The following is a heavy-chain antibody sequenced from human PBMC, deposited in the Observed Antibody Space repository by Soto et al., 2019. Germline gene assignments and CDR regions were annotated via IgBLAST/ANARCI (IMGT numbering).Heavy chain of an antibody. CDR3: ARWPLLLVSTANYRMDV. Sequence: LRLSCAASDLSVSAAYMAWVRQAPGKGLEWVSVLLSGGATYYADSVKGRFTISRDISENTVYLQMRSLRVEDTAVYYCARWPLLLVSTANYRMDVWGHGTTVTVSS. V-gene: IGHV3-53*01. CDR1: DLSVSAAY. D-gene: IGHD2-8*02. J-gene: IGHJ6*02. CDR2: LLSGGAT.